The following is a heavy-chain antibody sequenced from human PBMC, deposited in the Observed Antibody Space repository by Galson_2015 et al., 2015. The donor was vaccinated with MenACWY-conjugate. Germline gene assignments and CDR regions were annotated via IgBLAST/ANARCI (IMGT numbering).Heavy chain of an antibody. D-gene: IGHD3-16*01. CDR3: ARASTGLSSRFLDF. Sequence: SVKVSCKASGYTFSDSGVTWVRQAPGQGLEWMGWISASTGNTNYEQKFYGRVTMTTDTSTNTAFMELRSLRSDDTAVYFCARASTGLSSRFLDFWGQGTTVTVSS. CDR1: GYTFSDSG. CDR2: ISASTGNT. V-gene: IGHV1-18*01. J-gene: IGHJ6*02.